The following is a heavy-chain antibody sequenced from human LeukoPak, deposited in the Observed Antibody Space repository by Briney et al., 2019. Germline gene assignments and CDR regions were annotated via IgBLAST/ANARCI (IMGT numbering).Heavy chain of an antibody. CDR1: GFTFSDYY. Sequence: LRLSCAASGFTFSDYYVSWIRQAPGKGLEWIGHIYYSGSTDYSPSLKSQVTISVDTPKNQFSLKLSSVSAADTAVYYCARASYGGNGRYYGMDVWGQGTTVTVSS. V-gene: IGHV4-31*02. CDR3: ARASYGGNGRYYGMDV. CDR2: IYYSGST. D-gene: IGHD4-23*01. J-gene: IGHJ6*02.